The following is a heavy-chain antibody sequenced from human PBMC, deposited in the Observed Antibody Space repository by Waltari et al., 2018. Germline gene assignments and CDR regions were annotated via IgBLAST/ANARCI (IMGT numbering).Heavy chain of an antibody. CDR3: ARGSYHYGGDY. V-gene: IGHV1-2*02. CDR2: INPNRGGT. CDR1: GYTFTGYY. J-gene: IGHJ4*02. Sequence: QVQLVQSGAEVKKPGASVKVSCKASGYTFTGYYMHWVRQAPGQGLEWMGWINPNRGGTNYAQKFQGRVTMTRDTSISTAYMELSRLRSDDTAVYYCARGSYHYGGDYWGQGTLVTVSS. D-gene: IGHD1-26*01.